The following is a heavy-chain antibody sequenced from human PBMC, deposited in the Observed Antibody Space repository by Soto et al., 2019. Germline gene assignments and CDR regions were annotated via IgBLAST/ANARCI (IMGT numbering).Heavy chain of an antibody. CDR2: ARNKVSSYTV. CDR1: GFTFSDHY. V-gene: IGHV3-72*01. J-gene: IGHJ5*02. Sequence: EVQLVESGGGLVQPGGSLRLSCAASGFTFSDHYMDWVRQAPGEGLEWVGRARNKVSSYTVAYAASVRGRFTISRDDSRNLLFLQMNSLKTEDSAVYFCARLMGTSFDLWGQGTLVTVSS. CDR3: ARLMGTSFDL.